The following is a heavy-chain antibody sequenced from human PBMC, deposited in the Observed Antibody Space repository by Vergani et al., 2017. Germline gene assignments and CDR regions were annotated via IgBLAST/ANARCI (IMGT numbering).Heavy chain of an antibody. V-gene: IGHV4-39*01. CDR2: IYYSGST. Sequence: QVQLQESGPGLVKPSQTLSLTCTVSGGSISSSSYYWGWIRQPPGKGLEWIGSIYYSGSTYYNPSLKSRVTIAVDTSKNQFSLKLSAVTAADTAVYYCARHQTQARYGSSTSCHLYYFDYWGQGTLVTVSS. CDR1: GGSISSSSYY. CDR3: ARHQTQARYGSSTSCHLYYFDY. D-gene: IGHD2-2*01. J-gene: IGHJ4*02.